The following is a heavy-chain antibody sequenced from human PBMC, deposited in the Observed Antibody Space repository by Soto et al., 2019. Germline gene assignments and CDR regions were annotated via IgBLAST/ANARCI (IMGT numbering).Heavy chain of an antibody. CDR1: GGSISGYY. CDR3: ARRSSGWYFDY. J-gene: IGHJ4*02. Sequence: PSETLSLTCTVSGGSISGYYWSWIRQPPGKGLEWIGYIHYSGSTSYNPSLKSRLTISVDTSKNTLYLQMNSLRAEDTAVYYCARRSSGWYFDYWGQGTLVTVSS. D-gene: IGHD6-19*01. CDR2: IHYSGST. V-gene: IGHV4-59*12.